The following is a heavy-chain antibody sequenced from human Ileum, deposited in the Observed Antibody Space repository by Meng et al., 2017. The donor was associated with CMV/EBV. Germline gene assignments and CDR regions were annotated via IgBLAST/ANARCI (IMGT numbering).Heavy chain of an antibody. Sequence: VQLGGAGGGVVRAGGSLRLSCAASGFTFSSYGMHWVRQAPGKGLEWVAIIRNDGSYKYYADSVKGRFTISRDNSKNTLYLQMNSLEPEDTAVYYCVRINYLDHWGQGTLVTVSS. J-gene: IGHJ4*02. CDR1: GFTFSSYG. V-gene: IGHV3-30*02. CDR3: VRINYLDH. CDR2: IRNDGSYK.